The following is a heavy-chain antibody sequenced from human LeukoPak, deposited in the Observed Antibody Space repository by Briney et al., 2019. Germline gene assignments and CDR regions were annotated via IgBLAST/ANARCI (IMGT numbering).Heavy chain of an antibody. CDR3: ARGASGYDYRAFDI. CDR2: IYHSGST. Sequence: SETLSLTCTVPGGSISSGGYSWSWIRQPPGKGLEWIGYIYHSGSTYYNPSLKSRVTISVDRSKNQFSLKLSSVTAADTAVYYCARGASGYDYRAFDIWGQGTMVTVSS. J-gene: IGHJ3*02. CDR1: GGSISSGGYS. V-gene: IGHV4-30-2*01. D-gene: IGHD5-12*01.